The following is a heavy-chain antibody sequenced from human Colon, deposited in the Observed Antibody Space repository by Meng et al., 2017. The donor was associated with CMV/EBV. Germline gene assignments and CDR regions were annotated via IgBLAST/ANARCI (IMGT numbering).Heavy chain of an antibody. CDR2: ISTYKGNT. Sequence: YTCTNYGITGVPQAPGQRLEWMGWISTYKGNTNYAQTLHGRSTMTTDTSTTKAYMELTGLTSDDTAVFYWARSEGYYHDGSAYYYPDHWGQGTLVTVSS. V-gene: IGHV1-18*04. CDR1: YTCTNYG. CDR3: ARSEGYYHDGSAYYYPDH. J-gene: IGHJ4*02. D-gene: IGHD3-22*01.